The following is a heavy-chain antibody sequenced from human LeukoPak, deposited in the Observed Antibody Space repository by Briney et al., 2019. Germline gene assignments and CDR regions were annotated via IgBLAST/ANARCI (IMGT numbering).Heavy chain of an antibody. J-gene: IGHJ4*02. CDR3: ARRRAATGGDIDY. CDR1: GGSISSSSYY. D-gene: IGHD2-21*01. CDR2: IYYSGST. Sequence: SETLSLTCTVSGGSISSSSYYRRWIRQPPGKGLEWIGSIYYSGSTYYNPSLKSRVTISVDTSKNQFSLKLSSVTAADTAVYYCARRRAATGGDIDYWGQGTLVTVSS. V-gene: IGHV4-39*01.